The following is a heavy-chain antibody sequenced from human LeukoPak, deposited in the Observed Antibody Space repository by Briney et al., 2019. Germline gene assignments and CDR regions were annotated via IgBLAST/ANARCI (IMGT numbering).Heavy chain of an antibody. CDR3: ARAVGYYFDNSGPSKTFDY. D-gene: IGHD3-22*01. CDR1: GGSIRSSSHY. J-gene: IGHJ4*02. Sequence: PSETLSLTCTVSGGSIRSSSHYWGWIRQPPGEGLEWIGIIYHSGTTYYNASLKSRVTISVDTSKNQFSLKLSSVTAADTAVYYCARAVGYYFDNSGPSKTFDYWGQGTLVTVSS. CDR2: IYHSGTT. V-gene: IGHV4-39*07.